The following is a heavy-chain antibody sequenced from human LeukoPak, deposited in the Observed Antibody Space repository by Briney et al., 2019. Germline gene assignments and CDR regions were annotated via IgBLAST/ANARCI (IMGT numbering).Heavy chain of an antibody. CDR1: GFTFDDYG. CDR2: INWNGGST. Sequence: GGSLRLSCAASGFTFDDYGMSWVCQAPGKGLEWVSGINWNGGSTGYADSVKGRFTISRDNAKNSLYLQMNSLRAEDTALYHCARHPAYCSSTSCLGDYWGQGTLVTVSS. CDR3: ARHPAYCSSTSCLGDY. V-gene: IGHV3-20*01. J-gene: IGHJ4*02. D-gene: IGHD2-2*01.